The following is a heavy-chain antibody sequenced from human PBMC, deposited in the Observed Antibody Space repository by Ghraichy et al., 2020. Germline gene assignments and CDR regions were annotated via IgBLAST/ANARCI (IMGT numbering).Heavy chain of an antibody. Sequence: GGSLRLSCAASGFTFSSYAMHWVRQAPGKGLEWVAVISYDGSNKYYADSVKGRFTISRDNSKNTLYLQMNSLRAEDTAVYYCARLHNWFDPWGQGTLVTVSS. CDR3: ARLHNWFDP. CDR1: GFTFSSYA. D-gene: IGHD1-26*01. V-gene: IGHV3-30*04. CDR2: ISYDGSNK. J-gene: IGHJ5*02.